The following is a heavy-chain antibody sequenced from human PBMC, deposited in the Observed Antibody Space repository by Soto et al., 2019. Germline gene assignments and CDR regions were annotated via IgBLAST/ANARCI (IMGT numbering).Heavy chain of an antibody. V-gene: IGHV3-23*01. D-gene: IGHD4-17*01. CDR2: ITGSAGNT. Sequence: PGGSLRLSCAASGFTFSSYAMSWVRQAPGKGLEWVSGITGSAGNTYYADSVKGRFTISRDNSKNTLYLQTNSLRADDTATYYCAKVPLSLRFYDYWGQGTLVTVSS. CDR1: GFTFSSYA. J-gene: IGHJ4*02. CDR3: AKVPLSLRFYDY.